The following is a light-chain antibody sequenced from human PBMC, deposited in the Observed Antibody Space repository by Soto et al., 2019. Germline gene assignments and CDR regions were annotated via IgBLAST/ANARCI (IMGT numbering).Light chain of an antibody. Sequence: QSALTQPASVSGSPAQSITISCTGTSNDVGGYTYVSWYQQLPGKAPKRIIYEVTYRPSGISNRFSGSKSGNTASLTISGLQAEDEADYYCSSYTVSSTRDVFGNGTKVTVL. CDR1: SNDVGGYTY. J-gene: IGLJ1*01. CDR2: EVT. CDR3: SSYTVSSTRDV. V-gene: IGLV2-14*01.